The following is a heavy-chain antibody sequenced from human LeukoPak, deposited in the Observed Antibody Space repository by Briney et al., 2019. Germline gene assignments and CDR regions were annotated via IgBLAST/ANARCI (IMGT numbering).Heavy chain of an antibody. D-gene: IGHD3-10*01. CDR1: GFTFSSHW. J-gene: IGHJ3*02. CDR3: ARGYYGSGSYYNLWDAFDI. CDR2: INSDGSST. Sequence: GGSLRLSCAASGFTFSSHWMHWVRQAPGKGLVWVSRINSDGSSTSYADSVKGRFTISRDNAKNTLYLQMNSLRAEDTAVYYCARGYYGSGSYYNLWDAFDIWGQGTMVTVSS. V-gene: IGHV3-74*01.